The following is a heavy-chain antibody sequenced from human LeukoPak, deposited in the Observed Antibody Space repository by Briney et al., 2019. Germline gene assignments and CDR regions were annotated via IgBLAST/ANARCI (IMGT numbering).Heavy chain of an antibody. CDR1: GYTFTSYY. D-gene: IGHD3-22*01. J-gene: IGHJ4*02. Sequence: ASVKVSCKASGYTFTSYYMHWVRQAPGQGLEWMGIINPSGGSTSYAQKFQGRVTMTRDMSTSTAYMELRSLRSDDTAVYYCARGLPPRRNYDSSGYYSYYFDYWGQGTLVTVSS. CDR3: ARGLPPRRNYDSSGYYSYYFDY. CDR2: INPSGGST. V-gene: IGHV1-46*01.